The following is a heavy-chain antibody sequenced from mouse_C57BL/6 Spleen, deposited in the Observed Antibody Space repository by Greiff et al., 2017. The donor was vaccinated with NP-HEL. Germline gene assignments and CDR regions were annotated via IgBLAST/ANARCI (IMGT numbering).Heavy chain of an antibody. CDR3: ARLVIPRYFDY. D-gene: IGHD2-1*01. CDR2: IYPRSGNT. V-gene: IGHV1-81*01. Sequence: QVQLKQSGAELARPGASVKLSCKASGYTFTSYGISWVKQRTGQGLEWIGEIYPRSGNTYYNEKFKGKATLTADKSSSTAYMELRSLTSEDSAVYFCARLVIPRYFDYWGQGTTLTVSS. CDR1: GYTFTSYG. J-gene: IGHJ2*01.